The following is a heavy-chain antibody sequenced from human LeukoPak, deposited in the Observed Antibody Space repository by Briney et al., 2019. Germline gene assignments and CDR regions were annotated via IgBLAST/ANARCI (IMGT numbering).Heavy chain of an antibody. Sequence: GASLKISCKGSGYSFTSYWIGWVRQMPGKGLEWMGIIHPEDSDTRYSPSFQGQVTMSADKSISTAYLQWSSLKASDTAMYYCARRVEFSSSWYAFDIWGQGTMVTVSS. CDR2: IHPEDSDT. CDR1: GYSFTSYW. CDR3: ARRVEFSSSWYAFDI. D-gene: IGHD6-13*01. J-gene: IGHJ3*02. V-gene: IGHV5-51*01.